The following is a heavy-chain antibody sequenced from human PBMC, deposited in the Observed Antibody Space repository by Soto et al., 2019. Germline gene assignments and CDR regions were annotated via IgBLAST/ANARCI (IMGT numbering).Heavy chain of an antibody. Sequence: SETLSLTCTVSGGSISRSGYFWSWIRQHPGKGLEWIGYIYDSGSTYYNPSLKSRVSLSVDTSKNQFSLNLTSVTAADTAMYYCARSSRYYFDYWGQGTLVTVS. V-gene: IGHV4-31*03. J-gene: IGHJ4*02. CDR1: GGSISRSGYF. CDR2: IYDSGST. CDR3: ARSSRYYFDY.